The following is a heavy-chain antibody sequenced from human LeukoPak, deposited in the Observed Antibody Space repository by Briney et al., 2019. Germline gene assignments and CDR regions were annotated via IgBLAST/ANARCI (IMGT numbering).Heavy chain of an antibody. D-gene: IGHD3-22*01. CDR3: ASATMIVVAMGSYYGMDV. V-gene: IGHV1-69*04. CDR1: GGTFSSYA. CDR2: IIPILGIA. Sequence: GASVKVSCKASGGTFSSYAISWVRQAPGQGLEWMGRIIPILGIANYAQKFQGRVTITADKSTSTAYMELSSLRSEDTAVYYCASATMIVVAMGSYYGMDVWGQGTTVTVSS. J-gene: IGHJ6*02.